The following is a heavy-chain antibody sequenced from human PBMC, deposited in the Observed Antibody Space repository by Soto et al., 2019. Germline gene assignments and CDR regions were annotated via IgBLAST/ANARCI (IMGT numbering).Heavy chain of an antibody. CDR1: GGTFSSYT. CDR3: AREDIVVVPAALPLRYYYYYGMDV. CDR2: IIPIPGIA. Sequence: SVKVSCKASGGTFSSYTISWVRQAPGQGLEWMGRIIPIPGIANYAQKFQGRVTITADKSTSTAYMELSSLRSEDTAVYYCAREDIVVVPAALPLRYYYYYGMDVWGQGTTVTVSS. J-gene: IGHJ6*02. D-gene: IGHD2-2*01. V-gene: IGHV1-69*04.